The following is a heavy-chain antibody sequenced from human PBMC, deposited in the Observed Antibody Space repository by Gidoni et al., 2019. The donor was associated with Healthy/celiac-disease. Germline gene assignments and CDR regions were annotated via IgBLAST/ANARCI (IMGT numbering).Heavy chain of an antibody. D-gene: IGHD4-17*01. CDR3: ARVNTVTTNYYYSGMDV. CDR2: IPYDGRNK. CDR1: GFPFSSYA. V-gene: IGHV3-30*01. Sequence: QVQLVVSGGGVVPPGGALRRSCAAPGFPFSSYAMHWVRQAPGNGLEWVTVIPYDGRNKYYADSVKGRFTIARNNSKNTMYKQMNSLRAKHTAVYFCARVNTVTTNYYYSGMDVWGKGPTVTVSS. J-gene: IGHJ6*04.